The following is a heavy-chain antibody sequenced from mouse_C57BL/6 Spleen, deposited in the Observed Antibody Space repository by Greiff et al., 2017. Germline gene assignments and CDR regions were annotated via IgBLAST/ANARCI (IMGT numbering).Heavy chain of an antibody. CDR2: INPNNGGT. Sequence: EVQLQQSGPELVKPGASVKISCKASGYTFTDYYMNWVKQSHGKSLEWIGDINPNNGGTSYNQKFKGKATLTVDKSSSTAYIELRSLTSEDSAFYYCARGYYFDYWGQGTTLTVSS. V-gene: IGHV1-26*01. CDR3: ARGYYFDY. CDR1: GYTFTDYY. J-gene: IGHJ2*01.